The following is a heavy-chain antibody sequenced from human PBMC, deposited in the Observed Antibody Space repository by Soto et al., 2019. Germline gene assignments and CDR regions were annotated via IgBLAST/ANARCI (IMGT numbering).Heavy chain of an antibody. D-gene: IGHD6-19*01. V-gene: IGHV4-34*01. CDR3: ARPARQGTVAGDS. J-gene: IGHJ4*02. CDR2: ITLGGST. Sequence: SETLSLTCAISGGSFSANHWSWIRQSPGQGLEWIGEITLGGSTNYSPSLKSRVSISVDTSKNQFSLKLSSVTAADTAVYYCARPARQGTVAGDSWGQGTLVTVSS. CDR1: GGSFSANH.